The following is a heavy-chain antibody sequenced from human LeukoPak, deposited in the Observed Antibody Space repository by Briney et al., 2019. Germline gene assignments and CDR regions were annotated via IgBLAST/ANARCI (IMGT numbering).Heavy chain of an antibody. J-gene: IGHJ4*01. Sequence: AGGSLRLSCATSGFTFNRFGMHWVRQAPGKGLEWVAVIWYDGSNKDYADSVKGRFTISRDNAKNSLYLQMNSLRAEDTAIYYRTRVGYIDEGIDYWGHRTPLTVSS. CDR2: IWYDGSNK. CDR1: GFTFNRFG. CDR3: TRVGYIDEGIDY. V-gene: IGHV3-33*03. D-gene: IGHD5-24*01.